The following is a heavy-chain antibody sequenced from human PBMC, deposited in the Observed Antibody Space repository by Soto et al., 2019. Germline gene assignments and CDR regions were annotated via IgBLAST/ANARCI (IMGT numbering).Heavy chain of an antibody. D-gene: IGHD6-19*01. Sequence: PSETLSLTCTVSGGSISSGGYYWSWIRQHPGKGLEWIGYIYYSGSTYYNPSLKSRVTISVDTSKNQFSLKLSSVTAADTAVYYCARDSSGLVGYFDYWGQGTLVTVSS. CDR1: GGSISSGGYY. CDR3: ARDSSGLVGYFDY. V-gene: IGHV4-31*03. J-gene: IGHJ4*02. CDR2: IYYSGST.